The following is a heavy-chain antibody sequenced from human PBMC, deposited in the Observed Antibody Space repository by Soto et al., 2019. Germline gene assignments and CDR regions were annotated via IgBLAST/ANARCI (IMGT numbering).Heavy chain of an antibody. J-gene: IGHJ3*02. CDR2: TYYSGNT. CDR3: ARGLGWIQLWLDAFDI. CDR1: GGSISSGGYY. V-gene: IGHV4-31*03. Sequence: PSETLSLTCTVSGGSISSGGYYWNWIRQHPGKGLEWIGYTYYSGNTYYNPSLKSRVTMSVDTSKNQFSLRLSSVTAADTAVYYCARGLGWIQLWLDAFDIWGQGTMVTV. D-gene: IGHD5-18*01.